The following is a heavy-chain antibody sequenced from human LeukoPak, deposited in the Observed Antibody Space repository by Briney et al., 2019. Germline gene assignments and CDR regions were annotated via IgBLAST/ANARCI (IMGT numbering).Heavy chain of an antibody. CDR3: ARATPYAFDI. D-gene: IGHD4-11*01. CDR2: IYYSGST. Sequence: SETLSLTCTVSGGSISSYYWSWIRQPPGKGLEWIGYIYYSGSTNYNPPLKSRVTISVDTSKNQFSLKLSSVTAADTAVYYCARATPYAFDIWGQGTMVTVSS. CDR1: GGSISSYY. J-gene: IGHJ3*02. V-gene: IGHV4-59*01.